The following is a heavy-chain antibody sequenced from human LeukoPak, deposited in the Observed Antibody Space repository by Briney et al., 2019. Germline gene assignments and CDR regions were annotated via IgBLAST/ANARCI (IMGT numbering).Heavy chain of an antibody. D-gene: IGHD4-23*01. Sequence: GGSLRLSCAASGFTFSSYAMSWVRQAPGKGLEWVSVISGSGGSTYYADSVRGRFTISRDNSKNTLYLQMNSLRAEDTAVYYCAKHTTVVTTPFDYWGQGTLVTVSS. J-gene: IGHJ4*02. CDR3: AKHTTVVTTPFDY. V-gene: IGHV3-23*01. CDR1: GFTFSSYA. CDR2: ISGSGGST.